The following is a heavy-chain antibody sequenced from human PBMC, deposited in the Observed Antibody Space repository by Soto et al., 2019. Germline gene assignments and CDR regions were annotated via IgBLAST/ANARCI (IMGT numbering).Heavy chain of an antibody. CDR1: GYTFTSYD. D-gene: IGHD5-12*01. J-gene: IGHJ6*02. V-gene: IGHV1-8*01. CDR2: MNPNSGNT. Sequence: QVQLVQSGAEVKKPGASVKVSCKASGYTFTSYDINWVRQATGQGLEWMGWMNPNSGNTGYAQKFQGRVTMTRNTSISTAYMELSSLRAEDTAVYYCARGRDSGYEQYYYYGMDVWGQGTTVTVSS. CDR3: ARGRDSGYEQYYYYGMDV.